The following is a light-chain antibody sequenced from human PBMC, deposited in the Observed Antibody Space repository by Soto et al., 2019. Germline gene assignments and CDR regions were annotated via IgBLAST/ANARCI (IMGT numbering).Light chain of an antibody. CDR2: GAS. CDR1: QSVSDN. V-gene: IGKV3D-15*01. Sequence: EVVMTQSPATLSVSPGERATLSCRASQSVSDNLAWYQQKPGQAPMLLIYGASTRATGIPARFSGIGSGTEFTLTISSLQSEDFAVYYCQQYNNWPLTFGGGTKVDI. J-gene: IGKJ4*01. CDR3: QQYNNWPLT.